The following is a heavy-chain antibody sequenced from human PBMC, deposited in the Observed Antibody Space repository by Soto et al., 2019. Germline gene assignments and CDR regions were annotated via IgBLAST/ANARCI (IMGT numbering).Heavy chain of an antibody. CDR1: GEGKSVDP. J-gene: IGHJ4*02. CDR3: ARVKQGEMAPIVPSSYFDY. V-gene: IGHV1-69*01. CDR2: IIPIFGTA. D-gene: IGHD6-6*01. Sequence: SLDGYWKSAGEGKSVDPGSWGRKKKQQGLEWMGGIIPIFGTANYAQRFQGRVTITADESTSTAYMELSSLGSEDTAVYYCARVKQGEMAPIVPSSYFDYCGQGTLVS.